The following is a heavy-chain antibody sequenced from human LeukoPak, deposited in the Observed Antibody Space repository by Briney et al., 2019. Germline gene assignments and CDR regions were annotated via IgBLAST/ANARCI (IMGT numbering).Heavy chain of an antibody. CDR3: TTAPDSMDC. CDR1: GFTFSSAW. V-gene: IGHV3-15*01. Sequence: GGSLRLSCAASGFTFSSAWMTWVRQAPGKGLEWVGRIKSKTDGGTAEHAAPVKGRFTISRDDSQSSLYMQMNSLRPDDTAVYYCTTAPDSMDCWGRGALVIVSS. J-gene: IGHJ4*02. CDR2: IKSKTDGGTA. D-gene: IGHD3-3*01.